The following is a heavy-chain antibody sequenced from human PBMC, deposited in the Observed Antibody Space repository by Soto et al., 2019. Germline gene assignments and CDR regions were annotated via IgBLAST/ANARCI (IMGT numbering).Heavy chain of an antibody. CDR3: ARGKPRGYSSGWFAPLLDY. CDR1: GGSFSGYY. CDR2: INHSGST. Sequence: TSETLSLTCAVYGGSFSGYYWSWIRQPPGKGLEWIGEINHSGSTNYNPSLKSRVTISVDTSKNQFSLKLSSVTAADTAVYYCARGKPRGYSSGWFAPLLDYWGQGTLVTVSS. J-gene: IGHJ4*02. V-gene: IGHV4-34*01. D-gene: IGHD6-19*01.